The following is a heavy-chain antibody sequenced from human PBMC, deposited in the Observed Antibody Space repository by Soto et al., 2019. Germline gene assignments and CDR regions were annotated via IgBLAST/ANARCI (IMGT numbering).Heavy chain of an antibody. CDR2: INPSGGST. CDR1: GYTFTSYY. D-gene: IGHD2-15*01. CDR3: ARDRRYCSGGSCSTNSYYYYGMDV. Sequence: QVQLVQSGAEVKKPGASVKVSCKASGYTFTSYYMHWVRQAPGQGLEWMGIINPSGGSTSYAQKCQGRVTMTRDTSTSTVYMELSSLRSEDTAVYYCARDRRYCSGGSCSTNSYYYYGMDVWGQGTTVTVSS. V-gene: IGHV1-46*01. J-gene: IGHJ6*02.